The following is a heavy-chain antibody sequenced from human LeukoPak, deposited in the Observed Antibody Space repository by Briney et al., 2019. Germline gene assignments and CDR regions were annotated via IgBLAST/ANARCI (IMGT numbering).Heavy chain of an antibody. CDR2: ISSSGSTI. D-gene: IGHD6-19*01. J-gene: IGHJ5*02. CDR3: ARSIAVAGTVYDR. Sequence: PGGSLRLSCAASGFTFSDHYMSWIRQAPGKGLEWVSYISSSGSTIYYADSVKGRFTISRDNAKNSLYLQMNSLRAEDTAVYYCARSIAVAGTVYDRWGQGTLVTVSS. V-gene: IGHV3-11*04. CDR1: GFTFSDHY.